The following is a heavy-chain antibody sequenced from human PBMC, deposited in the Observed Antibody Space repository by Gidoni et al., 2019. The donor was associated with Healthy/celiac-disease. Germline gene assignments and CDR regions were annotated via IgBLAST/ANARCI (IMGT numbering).Heavy chain of an antibody. CDR2: INPNSGGT. V-gene: IGHV1-2*02. CDR1: GYNFTGYY. Sequence: QVQLVQSGAEVKKPGASVKVSCKASGYNFTGYYMHWVRQATGQGLEWMGWINPNSGGTNYAQKFQGRVSMTRDTSISTAYMELSRLRSDDTAVYYCARGSYDFWSGSDFDYWGQGTLVTVSS. J-gene: IGHJ4*02. D-gene: IGHD3-3*01. CDR3: ARGSYDFWSGSDFDY.